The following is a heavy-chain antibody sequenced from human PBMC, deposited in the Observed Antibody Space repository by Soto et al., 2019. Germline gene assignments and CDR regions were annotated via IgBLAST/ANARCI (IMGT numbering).Heavy chain of an antibody. D-gene: IGHD3-10*01. CDR1: GFPFSSYA. CDR2: ISSNGGST. Sequence: GGSLRLSCSASGFPFSSYAMHWVRQAPGKGLEYVSAISSNGGSTYYADSVKGRFTISRDNSKNTLYLQMSSLRAEDTAVYYCVKANSLLWFGAPVGYWGQGTLVTVSS. CDR3: VKANSLLWFGAPVGY. V-gene: IGHV3-64D*06. J-gene: IGHJ4*02.